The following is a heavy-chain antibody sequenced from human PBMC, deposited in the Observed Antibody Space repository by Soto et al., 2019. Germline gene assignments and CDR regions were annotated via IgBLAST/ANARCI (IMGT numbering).Heavy chain of an antibody. CDR1: GGTFSSYA. CDR2: IIPIFGTA. J-gene: IGHJ6*02. D-gene: IGHD3-22*01. Sequence: SVKVSCKASGGTFSSYAISWVRQAPGQGLEWMGGIIPIFGTANYAQKFQGRVTITADESTSTAYMELSSLRSEDTAVYYCARSGYDSSGYYLRRGYYYYGMDVWGQGTTVTV. V-gene: IGHV1-69*13. CDR3: ARSGYDSSGYYLRRGYYYYGMDV.